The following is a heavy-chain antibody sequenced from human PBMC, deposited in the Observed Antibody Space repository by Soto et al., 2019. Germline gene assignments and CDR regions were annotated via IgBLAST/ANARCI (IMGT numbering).Heavy chain of an antibody. CDR2: IYYSGST. V-gene: IGHV4-31*03. CDR3: ARGGYYDSSGYYGY. D-gene: IGHD3-22*01. Sequence: PSETLSLTCTFSDCTIVSGGCYWSWIRQHPGKGLEWIGYIYYSGSTYYNPSLKSRVTISVDTSKNQFSLKLSSVTAADTAVYYCARGGYYDSSGYYGYWGQGTLVTVSS. CDR1: DCTIVSGGCY. J-gene: IGHJ4*02.